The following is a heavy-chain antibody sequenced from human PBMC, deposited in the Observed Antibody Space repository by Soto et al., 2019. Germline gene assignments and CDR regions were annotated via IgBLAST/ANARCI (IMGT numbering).Heavy chain of an antibody. Sequence: GASLKISCKGSGYSFTSYWISWVRQMPGKGLEWMGRIDPSDSYTNYSPSFQGHVTISADKSISTAYLQWSSLKASDTAMYYCARHGGYCSSTSCYSSYGMDVWGQGTTVTVSS. J-gene: IGHJ6*02. CDR2: IDPSDSYT. CDR3: ARHGGYCSSTSCYSSYGMDV. V-gene: IGHV5-10-1*01. D-gene: IGHD2-2*01. CDR1: GYSFTSYW.